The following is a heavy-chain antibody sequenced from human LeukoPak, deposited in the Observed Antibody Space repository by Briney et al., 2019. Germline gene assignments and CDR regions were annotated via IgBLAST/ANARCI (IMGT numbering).Heavy chain of an antibody. Sequence: SGPTLVKPTQTLTLTCTFSGFSLSTSGVGVGWIRQPPGKALEWLALIYWDDDKRYSPSLKSRLTITKDTSKNQVVLTMTNMDPVDTATYYCARSRGVAAAGTYYYYGMDVWGQGTTVTVSS. J-gene: IGHJ6*02. D-gene: IGHD6-13*01. CDR3: ARSRGVAAAGTYYYYGMDV. V-gene: IGHV2-5*02. CDR1: GFSLSTSGVG. CDR2: IYWDDDK.